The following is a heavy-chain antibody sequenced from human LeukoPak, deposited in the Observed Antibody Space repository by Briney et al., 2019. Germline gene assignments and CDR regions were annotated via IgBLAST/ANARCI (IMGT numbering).Heavy chain of an antibody. D-gene: IGHD2-21*02. J-gene: IGHJ4*02. CDR3: ARVRGTALTAYPGYFDY. CDR2: ISIYTGNI. V-gene: IGHV1-18*04. Sequence: ASVKVSCKASGYTFTSYGISWVRQAPGQGLEWLGWISIYTGNIMYGEKFQGRATMTRDTSTSTAYMEVRSLTSDDTAVYYCARVRGTALTAYPGYFDYWGQGTLVTVSS. CDR1: GYTFTSYG.